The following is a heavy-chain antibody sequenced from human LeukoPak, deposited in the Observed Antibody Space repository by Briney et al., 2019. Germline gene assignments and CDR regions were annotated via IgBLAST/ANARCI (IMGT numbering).Heavy chain of an antibody. Sequence: SETLSLTCTVAGGSISSYYWSWIRQPPGKELEWIEYIYYSGSTNYNPSLKSRVTISVDTSKNQFSLKLSSVTAADTAVYYCARHGYSSGSLAWFDPWGQGTQVTVSS. D-gene: IGHD6-19*01. CDR1: GGSISSYY. V-gene: IGHV4-59*01. CDR3: ARHGYSSGSLAWFDP. J-gene: IGHJ5*02. CDR2: IYYSGST.